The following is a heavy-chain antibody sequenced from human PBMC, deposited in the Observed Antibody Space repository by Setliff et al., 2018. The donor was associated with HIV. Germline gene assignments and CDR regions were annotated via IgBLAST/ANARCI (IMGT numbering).Heavy chain of an antibody. CDR1: GGSISSYY. Sequence: SETLSLTCTVSGGSISSYYWSWIRQPPGKGLEWIGYIYTSGSTNYNPSLKSRVTISVDTSKNQFSLKLSSVTAADTAVYYCARGLSFFDPGGFDYWGQGTRVTVSS. CDR3: ARGLSFFDPGGFDY. J-gene: IGHJ4*02. D-gene: IGHD3-10*01. CDR2: IYTSGST. V-gene: IGHV4-4*09.